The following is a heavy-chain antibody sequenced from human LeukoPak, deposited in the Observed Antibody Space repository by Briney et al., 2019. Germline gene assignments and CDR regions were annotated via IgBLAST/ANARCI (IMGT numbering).Heavy chain of an antibody. Sequence: GGSLRLSCAASGFMFDDYGMSWLRQAPGKGLEWVSGINWNGGRTGYADSVKGRFTISRDNAKNSLYLQMNSLRAEDTALYYCARDLSFGSGSDWGQGTLVTVSP. CDR2: INWNGGRT. J-gene: IGHJ4*02. CDR1: GFMFDDYG. D-gene: IGHD3-10*01. V-gene: IGHV3-20*04. CDR3: ARDLSFGSGSD.